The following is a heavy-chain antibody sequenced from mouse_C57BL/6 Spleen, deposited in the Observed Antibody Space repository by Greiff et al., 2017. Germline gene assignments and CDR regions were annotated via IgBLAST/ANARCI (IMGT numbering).Heavy chain of an antibody. J-gene: IGHJ4*01. D-gene: IGHD2-3*01. CDR1: GYTFTSYW. Sequence: QVQLQQPGAELVRPGTSVKLSCKASGYTFTSYWMHWVKQRPGQGLEWIGVIDPSDSYTNYNQKFKGKATLTVDTSSSTAYMQLSSLTSEDSAVYYCARRRGLYDGYLDAMDYWGQGTSVTVSS. CDR3: ARRRGLYDGYLDAMDY. CDR2: IDPSDSYT. V-gene: IGHV1-59*01.